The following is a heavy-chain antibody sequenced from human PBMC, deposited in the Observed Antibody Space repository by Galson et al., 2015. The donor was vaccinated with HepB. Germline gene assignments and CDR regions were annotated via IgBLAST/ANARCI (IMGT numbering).Heavy chain of an antibody. D-gene: IGHD4-11*01. Sequence: SVKVSCKASGFTFTSSAVQWVRQARGQRLEWIGWIVVGSGNTNYAQKFQERVTITRDMSTSTAYMELSSLRSEDTAVYYCAAFDYSNRYYYGMDVWGQGTTVTVSS. J-gene: IGHJ6*02. V-gene: IGHV1-58*01. CDR1: GFTFTSSA. CDR3: AAFDYSNRYYYGMDV. CDR2: IVVGSGNT.